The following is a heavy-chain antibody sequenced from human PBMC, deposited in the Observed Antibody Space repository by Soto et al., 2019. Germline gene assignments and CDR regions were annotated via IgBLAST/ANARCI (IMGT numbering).Heavy chain of an antibody. Sequence: QVQLVQSGAEVKKPGSSVKVSCKASGGTFSSYAISWVRQAPGQGLEWMGGIIPIFGTANYAQKFQGRVTITADESTSTAYMELSSLRSEDTAVYYCAGTYFSGGSCYFNWFDPWGQGTLVTVSS. J-gene: IGHJ5*02. D-gene: IGHD2-15*01. CDR3: AGTYFSGGSCYFNWFDP. V-gene: IGHV1-69*01. CDR2: IIPIFGTA. CDR1: GGTFSSYA.